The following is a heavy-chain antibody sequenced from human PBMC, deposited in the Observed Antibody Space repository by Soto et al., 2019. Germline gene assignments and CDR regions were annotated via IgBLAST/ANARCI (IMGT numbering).Heavy chain of an antibody. V-gene: IGHV1-18*01. CDR3: ARDPYDYVWGSYRSFNWFDP. D-gene: IGHD3-16*02. J-gene: IGHJ5*02. CDR1: GYTFTSYG. CDR2: ISAYNGNT. Sequence: QVQLVQSGAEVKKPGASVKVSCKASGYTFTSYGISWVRRAPGQGLEWMGWISAYNGNTNYAQKLQGRVTMTTDTSTSTAYMELRSLRSDDTAVYYCARDPYDYVWGSYRSFNWFDPWGQGTLVTVSS.